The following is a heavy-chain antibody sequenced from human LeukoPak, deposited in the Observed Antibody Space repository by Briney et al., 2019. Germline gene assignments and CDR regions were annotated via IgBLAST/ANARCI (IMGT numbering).Heavy chain of an antibody. Sequence: PSETLSLTCTVPGGSISSGDYYWSWIRQPPGKGLEWIGYIYYSGSTYYNPSLKSRVTISVDTSKNQFSLKLSSVTAADTAVYYCAREPVGELLDYWGQGTLVTVSS. V-gene: IGHV4-30-4*01. J-gene: IGHJ4*02. CDR3: AREPVGELLDY. D-gene: IGHD3-10*01. CDR2: IYYSGST. CDR1: GGSISSGDYY.